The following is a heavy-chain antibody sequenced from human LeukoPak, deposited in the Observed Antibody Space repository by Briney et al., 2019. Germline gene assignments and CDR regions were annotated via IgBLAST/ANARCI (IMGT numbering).Heavy chain of an antibody. Sequence: GGSLRLSCAASGFTFTNYGVSWVRQAPGKGLEWVSVISGSGGNRNYGDAVKGRFTISRDNSNNNTMYLQMNSLRAEDTAVYYCARVRLNYDSRGLRHYFDYWGQGTLVTVSS. V-gene: IGHV3-23*01. CDR1: GFTFTNYG. CDR3: ARVRLNYDSRGLRHYFDY. CDR2: ISGSGGNR. J-gene: IGHJ4*02. D-gene: IGHD3-22*01.